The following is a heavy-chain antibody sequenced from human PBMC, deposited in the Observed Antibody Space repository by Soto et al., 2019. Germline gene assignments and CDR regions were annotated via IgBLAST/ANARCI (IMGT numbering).Heavy chain of an antibody. Sequence: EVQLLESGGGLVQPGGSLRLSCAASGFTFSSYAMSWVRQAPGKGLEWVSAISGSGGSTYYADSVKGRFTISRDHSKNTLYLQMNSLRAEDTAVYYCAKGGNTMVRGWSDAFDLWGQGTMVPVSS. CDR3: AKGGNTMVRGWSDAFDL. CDR2: ISGSGGST. V-gene: IGHV3-23*01. CDR1: GFTFSSYA. D-gene: IGHD3-10*01. J-gene: IGHJ3*01.